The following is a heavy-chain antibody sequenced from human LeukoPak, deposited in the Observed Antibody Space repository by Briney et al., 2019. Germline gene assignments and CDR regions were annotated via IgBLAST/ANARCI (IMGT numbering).Heavy chain of an antibody. CDR3: ARGGVYDNWFDP. J-gene: IGHJ5*02. CDR2: IYYSGST. D-gene: IGHD5/OR15-5a*01. V-gene: IGHV4-59*01. Sequence: PSETLSLTCTVSGGSISSYYWSWIRQPPGKGLEWIGYIYYSGSTNYNPSLKSRVTISVDTSKDQFSLKLSSVTAADTAVYYCARGGVYDNWFDPWGQGTLVTVSS. CDR1: GGSISSYY.